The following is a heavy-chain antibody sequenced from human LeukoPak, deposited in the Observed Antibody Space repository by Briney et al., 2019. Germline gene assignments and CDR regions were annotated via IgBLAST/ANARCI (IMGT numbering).Heavy chain of an antibody. V-gene: IGHV4-59*08. CDR3: ARQGVRGVIAQVFDY. D-gene: IGHD3-10*01. J-gene: IGHJ4*02. Sequence: SETLSLTCTVPGGSISSYYWSWIRQPPGKGLEWIGYIYYSGSTNYNPSLKSRVTISVDTSKNQFSLKLSSVTAADTAVYYCARQGVRGVIAQVFDYWGQGTLVTVSS. CDR1: GGSISSYY. CDR2: IYYSGST.